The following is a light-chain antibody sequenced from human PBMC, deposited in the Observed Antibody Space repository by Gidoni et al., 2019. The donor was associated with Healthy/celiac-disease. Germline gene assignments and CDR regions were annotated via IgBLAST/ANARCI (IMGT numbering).Light chain of an antibody. V-gene: IGKV3-11*01. Sequence: DIVLTQSPATLSLSPGERATLSCRASQSVSSYLAWYQQKPGQAPRLLIYDASNRATGIPARFSGSGSGTYFTLTISSLEPEDFAVYYCQQRSNWPGTFXQXTKVEIK. CDR3: QQRSNWPGT. CDR1: QSVSSY. J-gene: IGKJ1*01. CDR2: DAS.